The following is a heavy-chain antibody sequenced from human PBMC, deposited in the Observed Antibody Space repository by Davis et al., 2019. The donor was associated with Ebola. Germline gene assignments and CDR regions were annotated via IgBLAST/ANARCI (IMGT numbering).Heavy chain of an antibody. D-gene: IGHD5-12*01. V-gene: IGHV4-61*01. J-gene: IGHJ4*02. Sequence: SETLSLTCTVSGGSISSSSYYWSWIRQPPGKGLEWIGYIYYSGSTNYNPSLKSRVTISVDTSKNQFSLKLSSVTAADTAVYYCARDGGYSGYEGFDYWGQGTLVTVSS. CDR1: GGSISSSSYY. CDR2: IYYSGST. CDR3: ARDGGYSGYEGFDY.